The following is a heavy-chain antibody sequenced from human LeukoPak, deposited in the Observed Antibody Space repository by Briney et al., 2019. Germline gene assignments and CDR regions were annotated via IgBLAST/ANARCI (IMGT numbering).Heavy chain of an antibody. D-gene: IGHD3-3*01. CDR2: IRYDGSNK. V-gene: IGHV3-30*02. J-gene: IGHJ5*02. CDR1: GFTFSSCG. CDR3: AKASFWSGYYPPFDP. Sequence: GGSLRLSCAATGFTFSSCGMHWVRQAPGKGLEWVAFIRYDGSNKYYADSVKGRFTISRDNSKNTLYLQMNSLRAEDTAVYYCAKASFWSGYYPPFDPWGQGTLVTVSS.